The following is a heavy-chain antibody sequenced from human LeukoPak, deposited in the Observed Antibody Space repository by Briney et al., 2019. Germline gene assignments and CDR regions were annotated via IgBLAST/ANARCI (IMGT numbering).Heavy chain of an antibody. CDR1: GYTFTGYY. CDR2: INPNSGGT. J-gene: IGHJ6*04. Sequence: ASVKVSCKASGYTFTGYYMHWVRQAPGQGLEWMGRINPNSGGTNYAQKFQGRVTMTRDTSISTAYMELSRLRSGDTAVYYCARERLITIFGVVTISAGMDVWGKGTTVTVSS. D-gene: IGHD3-3*01. CDR3: ARERLITIFGVVTISAGMDV. V-gene: IGHV1-2*06.